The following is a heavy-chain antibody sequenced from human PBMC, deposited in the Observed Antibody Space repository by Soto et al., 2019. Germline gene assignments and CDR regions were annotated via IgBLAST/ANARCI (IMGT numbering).Heavy chain of an antibody. CDR3: ARGDGSGMFQF. CDR2: ISYDGSNK. CDR1: GFTFSSYG. J-gene: IGHJ1*01. D-gene: IGHD3-10*01. V-gene: IGHV3-30*03. Sequence: GGSLRLSCAASGFTFSSYGMHWVRQAPGKGLEWVAVISYDGSNKYYADSVKGRFTISRDNSKNTLYLQMNSLRAEDTAVYYCARGDGSGMFQFCGKGTLVPVSS.